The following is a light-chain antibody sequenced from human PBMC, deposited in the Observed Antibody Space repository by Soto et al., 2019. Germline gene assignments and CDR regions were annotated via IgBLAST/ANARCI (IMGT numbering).Light chain of an antibody. J-gene: IGKJ1*01. CDR2: AAS. CDR1: QDINSY. V-gene: IGKV1-9*01. CDR3: QQLHSYPRT. Sequence: DIQLTQSPSFLSASVGDRVAITSRASQDINSYLTWYQQKPGQAPKFLIYAASTLESGVPSRFSGSGSGTEFTLTISSLQPEDFATYYCQQLHSYPRTFGLGTKVDIK.